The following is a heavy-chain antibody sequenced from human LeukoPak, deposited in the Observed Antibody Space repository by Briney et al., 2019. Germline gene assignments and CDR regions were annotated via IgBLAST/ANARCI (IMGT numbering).Heavy chain of an antibody. CDR3: ARHYCSGGSCYYYYYGMDV. V-gene: IGHV3-53*01. Sequence: GGSLRLSCAASGFTVSSNYMSWVRQAPGKGLEWVSVIYSGGSTYYADPVKGRFTISRDNSKNTLYLQMNSLRAEDTAVYYCARHYCSGGSCYYYYYGMDVWGHGTTVTVSS. D-gene: IGHD2-15*01. J-gene: IGHJ6*02. CDR1: GFTVSSNY. CDR2: IYSGGST.